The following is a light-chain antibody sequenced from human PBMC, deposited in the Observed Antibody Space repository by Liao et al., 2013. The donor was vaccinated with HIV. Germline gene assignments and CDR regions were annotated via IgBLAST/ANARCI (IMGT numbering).Light chain of an antibody. V-gene: IGLV3-1*01. J-gene: IGLJ2*01. Sequence: SYELTQPPSVSVSPGQTATITCSGDKLGDKFACWYQQKPGQSPVLVIYQDTKRPSGIPERFSGSNSGNTATLTISGTQAMDEADYYCQAWDGNTAIFGGGTKLTVL. CDR3: QAWDGNTAI. CDR2: QDT. CDR1: KLGDKF.